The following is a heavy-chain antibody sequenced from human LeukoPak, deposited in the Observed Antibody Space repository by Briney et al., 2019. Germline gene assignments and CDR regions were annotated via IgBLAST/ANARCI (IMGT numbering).Heavy chain of an antibody. D-gene: IGHD6-19*01. J-gene: IGHJ4*02. CDR1: GVSIRSSYYY. CDR2: IYDSGST. V-gene: IGHV4-39*01. CDR3: ARGISSGWSRAVGY. Sequence: KPSETLSLTCTVSGVSIRSSYYYWGWIRQPPGKGLEWIGSIYDSGSTYYNPSLKSRVTISVDTSKNQFSLKLNSVTAADTAVYYCARGISSGWSRAVGYWGQGTLVTVSS.